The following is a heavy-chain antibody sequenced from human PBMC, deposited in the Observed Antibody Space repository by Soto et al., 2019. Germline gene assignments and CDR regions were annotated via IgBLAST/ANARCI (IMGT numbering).Heavy chain of an antibody. J-gene: IGHJ6*02. CDR3: TRDRMVAAPYYYYGMDV. Sequence: PGGSLRLSCTASGFTFGDYAMSWVRQAPGKGLEWVGFIRSKAYGGTTEYAASVKGRFTISRDDSKSIAYLQMNSLKTEDTAVYYCTRDRMVAAPYYYYGMDVWGQGTTV. D-gene: IGHD2-15*01. CDR1: GFTFGDYA. V-gene: IGHV3-49*04. CDR2: IRSKAYGGTT.